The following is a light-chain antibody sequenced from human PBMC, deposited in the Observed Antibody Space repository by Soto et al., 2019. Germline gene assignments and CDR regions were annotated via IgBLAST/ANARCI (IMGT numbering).Light chain of an antibody. CDR1: QSISSW. J-gene: IGKJ2*01. V-gene: IGKV1-5*03. CDR2: KAS. CDR3: QQYDIWPPYT. Sequence: DIQMTQSPSTLSASVGDRVTITCRASQSISSWLAWYQQKPGKAPKLLIYKASTLESGVPSRFSGSGSGTEFTLTISSLQPDDFATYYCQQYDIWPPYTFGQGTKVDIK.